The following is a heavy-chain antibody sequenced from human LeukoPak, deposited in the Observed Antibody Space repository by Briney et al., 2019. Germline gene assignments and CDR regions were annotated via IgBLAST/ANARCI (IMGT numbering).Heavy chain of an antibody. CDR2: ISSSGTTI. V-gene: IGHV3-11*04. D-gene: IGHD1-26*01. Sequence: GGSLRLSCAASGFTFSDYYMSWIRQPPGKGLEWVSYISSSGTTIYYPDSVKGRFTISRDNAKYSLHLQMNSLRVEDTAVYYCARGGLGSWTFDSWGQGTLVTVSS. CDR1: GFTFSDYY. CDR3: ARGGLGSWTFDS. J-gene: IGHJ4*02.